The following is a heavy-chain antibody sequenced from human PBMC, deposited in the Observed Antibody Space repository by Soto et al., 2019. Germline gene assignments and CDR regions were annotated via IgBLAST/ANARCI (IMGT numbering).Heavy chain of an antibody. Sequence: SETLSLTCAVSGGSISSGGYSWSWIRQPPGKGLEWIGYIYHSGSTYYNPSLKSRVAISVDRSKNQFSLKLSSVTAADTAVYYCARESCSGGSCYLLDYWGQGTLVTVSS. V-gene: IGHV4-30-2*01. CDR3: ARESCSGGSCYLLDY. D-gene: IGHD2-15*01. J-gene: IGHJ4*02. CDR2: IYHSGST. CDR1: GGSISSGGYS.